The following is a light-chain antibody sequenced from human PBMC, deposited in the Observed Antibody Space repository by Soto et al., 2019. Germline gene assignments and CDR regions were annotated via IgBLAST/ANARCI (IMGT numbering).Light chain of an antibody. CDR3: SSYAGSNNYV. CDR1: SSDVGGCNC. CDR2: EVT. V-gene: IGLV2-8*01. Sequence: QSALTQPASASGSPGQSVTISCTGTSSDVGGCNCVSWYQQHPGKAPKLMIYEVTKRPSGVPDRFSGSKSGNTASLTVSGLLAEDEADYYCSSYAGSNNYVFGTGTKLTVL. J-gene: IGLJ1*01.